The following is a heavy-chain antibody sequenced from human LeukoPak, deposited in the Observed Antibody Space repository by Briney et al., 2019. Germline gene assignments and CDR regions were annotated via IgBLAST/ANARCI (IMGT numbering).Heavy chain of an antibody. V-gene: IGHV4-4*09. Sequence: SETLSLTCTVSGDSISNYYWNWIRQSPGKGLEWIGYILSSGSTHHNPSLTSRISLSVDTSKNQFSLKLSSVTAADTAVYYCARRVISEFSIDKGNWLDPWGQGTLVTVSS. J-gene: IGHJ5*02. CDR1: GDSISNYY. CDR2: ILSSGST. CDR3: ARRVISEFSIDKGNWLDP. D-gene: IGHD3-3*02.